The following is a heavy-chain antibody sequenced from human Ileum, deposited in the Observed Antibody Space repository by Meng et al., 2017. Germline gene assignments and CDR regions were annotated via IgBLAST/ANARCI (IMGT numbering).Heavy chain of an antibody. CDR1: GDSISSGNW. CDR3: ARGIGDIRVGFDY. Sequence: QSQPQESGAGRVEHPGTLSLTCAVSGDSISSGNWWNWVRQSPGKGMELIGEIFHGGTTNYNPSLKNRVTLLMDKSKNQFSLQLTSVTAADTAVFYCARGIGDIRVGFDYWGQGILVTVSS. D-gene: IGHD5-12*01. CDR2: IFHGGTT. J-gene: IGHJ4*02. V-gene: IGHV4-4*03.